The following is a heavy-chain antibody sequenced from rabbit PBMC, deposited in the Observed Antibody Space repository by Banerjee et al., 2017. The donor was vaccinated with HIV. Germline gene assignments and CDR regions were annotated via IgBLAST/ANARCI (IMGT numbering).Heavy chain of an antibody. J-gene: IGHJ4*01. CDR2: IYATTGST. V-gene: IGHV1S40*01. CDR3: ARTGGVVYGISWAFTL. Sequence: QSLEESGGDLVKPGASLTLTCTASGFSFSSSYYMCWVRQAPGKGLEWIACIYATTGSTWYASWVNGRFTISKTSSTTVTLQMTSLTAADTATYFCARTGGVVYGISWAFTLWGQGTLVTVS. CDR1: GFSFSSSYY. D-gene: IGHD5-1*01.